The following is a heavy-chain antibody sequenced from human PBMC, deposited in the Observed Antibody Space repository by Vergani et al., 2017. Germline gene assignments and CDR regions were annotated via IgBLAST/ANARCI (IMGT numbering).Heavy chain of an antibody. V-gene: IGHV3-30*02. CDR1: GYTFGHFD. CDR2: IRYDGSNP. D-gene: IGHD1-26*01. J-gene: IGHJ6*02. Sequence: QEQLLQSGGGVVQPGGSLRLSCIGSGYTFGHFDMQWVRQAPGKGLAWVAFIRYDGSNPQYIDSVKGRFTISRDNSKDTLFLQMNGLRPEDTGTYFCAKKGGSLYYYGVDVWVQGTTITVSS. CDR3: AKKGGSLYYYGVDV.